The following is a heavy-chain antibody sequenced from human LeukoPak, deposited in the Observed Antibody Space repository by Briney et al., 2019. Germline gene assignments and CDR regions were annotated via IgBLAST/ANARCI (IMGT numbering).Heavy chain of an antibody. CDR3: ARDPYYYDSSGYSP. Sequence: GGSLRLSCAASGFTFSSYSMSWVRQAPGKGLEWVANIKQDGSEKYYVDSVKGQFTISRDNAKNSLYLQMNSLRAEDTAVYYCARDPYYYDSSGYSPWGQGTLVTVSS. CDR1: GFTFSSYS. J-gene: IGHJ4*02. CDR2: IKQDGSEK. V-gene: IGHV3-7*03. D-gene: IGHD3-22*01.